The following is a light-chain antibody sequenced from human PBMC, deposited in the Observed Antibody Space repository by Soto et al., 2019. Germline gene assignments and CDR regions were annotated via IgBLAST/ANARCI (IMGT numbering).Light chain of an antibody. V-gene: IGKV3-20*01. CDR2: GAS. Sequence: EMVLTQSPGTLSLSPGERATLSCRASQSVSSNYLAWYQQKPGQAPRLLIYGASSRATGIPDRFSGSGSGIDFTLTISRLEPEDFAVYYCQQYGSSGTFGQGTKVDIK. CDR1: QSVSSNY. CDR3: QQYGSSGT. J-gene: IGKJ1*01.